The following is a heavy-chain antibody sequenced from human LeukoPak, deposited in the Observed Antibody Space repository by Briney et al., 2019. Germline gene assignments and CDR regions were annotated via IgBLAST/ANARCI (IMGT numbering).Heavy chain of an antibody. Sequence: ASVKVSCKASGYTFTSYGISWVRQAPGQGLEWMGWISAYNGNTNYAQKLQGRVTMTTDTSTSTAYMELRSLRSDDTAVYYCAREYGDTNYCYYGMDVWGQGTTVTVSS. J-gene: IGHJ6*02. CDR3: AREYGDTNYCYYGMDV. CDR2: ISAYNGNT. V-gene: IGHV1-18*01. CDR1: GYTFTSYG. D-gene: IGHD4-17*01.